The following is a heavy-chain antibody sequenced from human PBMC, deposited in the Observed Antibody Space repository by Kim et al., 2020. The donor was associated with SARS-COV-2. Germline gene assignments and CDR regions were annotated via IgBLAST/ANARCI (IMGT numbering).Heavy chain of an antibody. Sequence: FQGRVTITADKSTSTAYMELSSLRSEDTAVYYCARDVAGLRYYYYYMDVWGKGTTVTVSS. J-gene: IGHJ6*03. D-gene: IGHD6-13*01. CDR3: ARDVAGLRYYYYYMDV. V-gene: IGHV1-69*04.